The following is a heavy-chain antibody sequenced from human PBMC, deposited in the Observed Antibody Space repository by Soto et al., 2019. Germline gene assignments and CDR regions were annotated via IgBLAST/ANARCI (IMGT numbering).Heavy chain of an antibody. CDR2: IKQDGSEK. Sequence: QPGGSLSLSCAASGFTFSGYWMPWVRQAPGKGLEWVANIKQDGSEKCYADSVKGRFTISRDNAKNSLYLQMNSLRAEDTAVYYCARGQLAGAFDIWGQGTMVTVSS. J-gene: IGHJ3*02. CDR3: ARGQLAGAFDI. V-gene: IGHV3-7*01. D-gene: IGHD2-15*01. CDR1: GFTFSGYW.